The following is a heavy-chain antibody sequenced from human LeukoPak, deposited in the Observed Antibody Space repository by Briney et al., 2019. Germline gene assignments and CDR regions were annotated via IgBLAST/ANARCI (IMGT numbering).Heavy chain of an antibody. J-gene: IGHJ6*04. D-gene: IGHD5-12*01. CDR1: GFTFDDYV. V-gene: IGHV3-43D*04. CDR3: AKDKEYSGFGPILSGYYYGMDV. CDR2: ISWDGGST. Sequence: PGGSLRLSCAASGFTFDDYVMHWVRQAPGKGLEWVSLISWDGGSTYYADSVKGRFTISRDNSRHTLYLQMNSLGAEDTALYYCAKDKEYSGFGPILSGYYYGMDVWGKGTTVTVSS.